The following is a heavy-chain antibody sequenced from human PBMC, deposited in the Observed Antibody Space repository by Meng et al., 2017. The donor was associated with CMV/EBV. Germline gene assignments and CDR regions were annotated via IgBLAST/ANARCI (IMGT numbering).Heavy chain of an antibody. CDR2: INHSGST. CDR3: AREGRIADFDY. Sequence: LACAVCGGSVSGYYWSRIRQPPGKGLEWIGEINHSGSTKYNPSLKSRVTISVDTSKNQFPLKLSSVTAADTAVYYCAREGRIADFDYWGQGTLVTVSS. CDR1: GGSVSGYY. D-gene: IGHD6-13*01. V-gene: IGHV4-34*01. J-gene: IGHJ4*02.